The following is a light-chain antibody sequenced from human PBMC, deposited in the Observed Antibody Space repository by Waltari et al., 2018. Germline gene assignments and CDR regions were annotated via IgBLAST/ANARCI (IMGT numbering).Light chain of an antibody. V-gene: IGKV4-1*01. Sequence: KSSRKVLSSSNNQNYLARFQQKPGQPLRLLISWSSTRESGVPDRFRGSEAGTDFTLTISSLQAEDVADYHCQQYYSSPDTVGPGINVDIK. CDR1: RKVLSSSNNQNY. CDR3: QQYYSSPDT. J-gene: IGKJ3*01. CDR2: WSS.